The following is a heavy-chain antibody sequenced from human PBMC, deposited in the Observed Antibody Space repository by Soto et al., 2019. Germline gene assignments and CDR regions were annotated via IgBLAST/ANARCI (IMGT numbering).Heavy chain of an antibody. J-gene: IGHJ4*02. CDR1: GYIFTNYG. D-gene: IGHD3-16*01. CDR2: ISAYNGHT. V-gene: IGHV1-18*01. Sequence: QVQLVQSGVEVKKPGASVKVSCKAMGYIFTNYGLSWVRQAPGEGPEWLGWISAYNGHTKYAPKVQDRVPLTTDTSAAAALLELRSLCSADAAIYYCVRGDGGYFDQWGQGTVVLVSS. CDR3: VRGDGGYFDQ.